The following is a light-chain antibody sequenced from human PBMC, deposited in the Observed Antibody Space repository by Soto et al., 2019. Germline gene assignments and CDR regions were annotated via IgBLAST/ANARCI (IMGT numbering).Light chain of an antibody. CDR2: EVN. Sequence: YALTQPASVSGSPGQSIAISCTGTSSNVGGYNFVSWYQQHPGKAPKLLIYEVNKRPSGVSNRFSGSKSDNTASLTISGLPAEDEADYYCCSYGGDRIFGGGTKVTVL. J-gene: IGLJ2*01. V-gene: IGLV2-23*02. CDR3: CSYGGDRI. CDR1: SSNVGGYNF.